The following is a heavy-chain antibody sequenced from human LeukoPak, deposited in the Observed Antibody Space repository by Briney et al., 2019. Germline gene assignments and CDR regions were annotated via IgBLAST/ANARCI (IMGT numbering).Heavy chain of an antibody. CDR1: GFSMSTYY. Sequence: SETLSLTCTVSGFSMSTYYLTWIRQPPGKGLEWIGFIYYTGSTNYNPSLKSRVTISVETSKNQFSLKLSSMTADNTAIYRCAGLRITTPTVRTLDYWGQGTLVTVSS. CDR3: AGLRITTPTVRTLDY. V-gene: IGHV4-59*01. J-gene: IGHJ4*02. D-gene: IGHD1-14*01. CDR2: IYYTGST.